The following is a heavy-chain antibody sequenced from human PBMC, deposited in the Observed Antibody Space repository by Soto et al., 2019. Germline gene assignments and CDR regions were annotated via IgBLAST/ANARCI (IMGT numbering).Heavy chain of an antibody. D-gene: IGHD2-2*01. J-gene: IGHJ4*02. CDR3: GRRSSTSCWRHYFDF. V-gene: IGHV5-10-1*01. CDR1: GYSFTSYW. CDR2: IDPSDSYT. Sequence: HGESLKISCKGSGYSFTSYWISWVRQMPGKDLEWMGRIDPSDSYTNYSPSFQGHVTISADKSISTAYLQWSSLKASDTAVFYCGRRSSTSCWRHYFDFWGQGTMVTVSS.